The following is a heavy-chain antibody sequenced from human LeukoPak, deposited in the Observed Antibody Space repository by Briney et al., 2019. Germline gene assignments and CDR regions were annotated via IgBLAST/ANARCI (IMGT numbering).Heavy chain of an antibody. Sequence: SETLSLTCTVSGGSISSHYWSWIRQPPGKGLEWIGYIYYSGSTNYNPSLKSRVTISVDTSKNQFSLKLSSVTAADTAVYYCARDGAGITAAGISWFDPWGQGTLVTVSS. J-gene: IGHJ5*02. D-gene: IGHD6-13*01. CDR1: GGSISSHY. V-gene: IGHV4-59*11. CDR3: ARDGAGITAAGISWFDP. CDR2: IYYSGST.